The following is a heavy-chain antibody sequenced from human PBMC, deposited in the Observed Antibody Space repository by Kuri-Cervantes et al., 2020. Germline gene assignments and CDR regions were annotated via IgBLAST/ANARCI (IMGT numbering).Heavy chain of an antibody. CDR3: ASLGVDTAMVQASTNWFDP. CDR1: GFIFDDYA. CDR2: LSWNSGSK. V-gene: IGHV3-9*01. Sequence: SLKISCAASGFIFDDYAMHWVRQAPGKGLGWVSGLSWNSGSKVYADSVKGRFTISRDNAKNSLYLRMNSLRAEDTAVYYCASLGVDTAMVQASTNWFDPWGQGTLVTVSS. J-gene: IGHJ5*02. D-gene: IGHD5-18*01.